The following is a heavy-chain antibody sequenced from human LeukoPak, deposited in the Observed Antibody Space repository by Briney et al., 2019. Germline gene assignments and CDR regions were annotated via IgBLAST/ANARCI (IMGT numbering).Heavy chain of an antibody. CDR1: GYIFSDYY. Sequence: ASVKVSCKASGYIFSDYYMHWVRQAPGQGLEWLGWINPKSGAADYAQQFRGRVTMTRDTSINTDYMEMKRVTSDDTAVYYCARDTVSVLRFLEWSALFDYWGQGTLVTVSS. V-gene: IGHV1-2*02. CDR2: INPKSGAA. CDR3: ARDTVSVLRFLEWSALFDY. D-gene: IGHD3-3*01. J-gene: IGHJ4*02.